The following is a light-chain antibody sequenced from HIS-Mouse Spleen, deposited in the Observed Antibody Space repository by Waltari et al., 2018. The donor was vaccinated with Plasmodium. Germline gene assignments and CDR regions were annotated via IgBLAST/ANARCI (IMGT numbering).Light chain of an antibody. V-gene: IGLV2-11*02. Sequence: QSALTQPRPVSGSPGQSVTIPCTGTSSDGGGYHYVSWYQQHPGKAPKLMIYDVSKRPSGVPDRFSGSKSGNTASLTISGLQAEDEADYYCCSYAGSYTYVFGTGTKVTVL. CDR2: DVS. J-gene: IGLJ1*01. CDR1: SSDGGGYHY. CDR3: CSYAGSYTYV.